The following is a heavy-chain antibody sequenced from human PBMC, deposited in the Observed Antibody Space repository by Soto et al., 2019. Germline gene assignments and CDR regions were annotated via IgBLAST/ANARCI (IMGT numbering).Heavy chain of an antibody. CDR3: ARHPGGRCYHYGMYV. CDR2: IIPIFGTA. CDR1: GGTFSSYA. J-gene: IGHJ6*02. V-gene: IGHV1-69*05. Sequence: QVQLVQSGAEVKKPGSSVKVSCKASGGTFSSYAISWVRQAPGQGLEWMGGIIPIFGTANYAQKFQGRFTXTXXXSXRKGYMELSSLGAEDTVVYYCARHPGGRCYHYGMYVWRRGTTVTVSS. D-gene: IGHD2-15*01.